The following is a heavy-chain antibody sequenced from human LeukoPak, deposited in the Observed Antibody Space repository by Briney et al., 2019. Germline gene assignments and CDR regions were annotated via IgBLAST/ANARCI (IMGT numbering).Heavy chain of an antibody. CDR1: GGTFSSYA. D-gene: IGHD2-2*01. J-gene: IGHJ6*04. V-gene: IGHV1-69*01. CDR3: ARNAVPDRPFSGMDV. Sequence: ASVKVSCKASGGTFSSYAISWVRQAPGQGLEWMGGIIPIFGTANYAQKFQGRVTITADESTSTACMELSSLGSEDTAVYYCARNAVPDRPFSGMDVWGKGTTVTVSS. CDR2: IIPIFGTA.